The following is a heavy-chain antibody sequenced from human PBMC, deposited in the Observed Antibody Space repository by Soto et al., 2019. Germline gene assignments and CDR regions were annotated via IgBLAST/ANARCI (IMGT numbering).Heavy chain of an antibody. D-gene: IGHD3-3*01. V-gene: IGHV1-69*12. CDR2: VIPIFGTA. CDR3: ARDRQLTIFRYYGMDV. CDR1: GGTFSSYA. Sequence: QVQLVQSGAEVKKPGPSVKVSCTASGGTFSSYAISWVRQAPGQGLEWMGGVIPIFGTANYAQKFQGRVTIPADETTSTAYMDLSSLRSEDTAVYYCARDRQLTIFRYYGMDVWGQGTTVPVSS. J-gene: IGHJ6*02.